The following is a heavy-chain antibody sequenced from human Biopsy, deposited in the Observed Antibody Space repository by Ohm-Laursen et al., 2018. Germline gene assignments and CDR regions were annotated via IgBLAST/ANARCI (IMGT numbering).Heavy chain of an antibody. J-gene: IGHJ6*02. CDR2: ISASGNHI. D-gene: IGHD6-6*01. CDR1: GFTFSGFS. V-gene: IGHV3-21*01. Sequence: SLRLSCSASGFTFSGFSMNWVRQAPGKGLEWVSSISASGNHIYYTDSVKGRFTVSRDNGKNSLYLQLNSLRAEDTAVYYCARDSRRTAREGGMDVWGPGTTVTVSS. CDR3: ARDSRRTAREGGMDV.